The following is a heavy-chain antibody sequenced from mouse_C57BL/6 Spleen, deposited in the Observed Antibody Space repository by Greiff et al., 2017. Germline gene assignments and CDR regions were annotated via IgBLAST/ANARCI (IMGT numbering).Heavy chain of an antibody. CDR1: GYTFTDYY. CDR3: AGLLSWFAY. D-gene: IGHD2-12*01. J-gene: IGHJ3*01. CDR2: INPNNGGT. V-gene: IGHV1-26*01. Sequence: VQLKESGPELVKPGASVKISCKASGYTFTDYYMNWVKQSHGKSLEWIGDINPNNGGTSYNQKFKGKATLTVDKSSSTAYMELRSLTSEDSAVYYCAGLLSWFAYWGQGTLVTVSA.